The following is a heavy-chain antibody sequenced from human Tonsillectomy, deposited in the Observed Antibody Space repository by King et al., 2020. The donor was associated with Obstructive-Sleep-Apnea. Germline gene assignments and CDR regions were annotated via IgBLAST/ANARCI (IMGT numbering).Heavy chain of an antibody. CDR1: GFTFSEYY. CDR2: IISGGDTI. Sequence: QLVQSGGGLVKPGGSLRLSCAASGFTFSEYYMSWIRQAPGKGLEWVSYIISGGDTIYYGDSVKGRFTISRDDAKNSLYLQMNSLRAEDTAVYYCAKGSGSLLYYYYGMDVWGQGTTVTVSS. V-gene: IGHV3-11*01. CDR3: AKGSGSLLYYYYGMDV. D-gene: IGHD3-10*01. J-gene: IGHJ6*02.